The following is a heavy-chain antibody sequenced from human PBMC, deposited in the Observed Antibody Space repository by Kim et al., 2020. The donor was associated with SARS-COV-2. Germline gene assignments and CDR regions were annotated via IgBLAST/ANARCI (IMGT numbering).Heavy chain of an antibody. Sequence: YNPSLKSRVTISVDTSKNQFSLKLSSVTAADTAVYYCARGTYSGYGKGDYWGQGTLVTVSS. V-gene: IGHV4-31*02. D-gene: IGHD5-12*01. CDR3: ARGTYSGYGKGDY. J-gene: IGHJ4*02.